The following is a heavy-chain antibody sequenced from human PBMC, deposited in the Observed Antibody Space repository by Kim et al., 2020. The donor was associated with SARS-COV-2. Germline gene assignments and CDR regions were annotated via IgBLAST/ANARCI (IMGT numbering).Heavy chain of an antibody. V-gene: IGHV3-30*18. J-gene: IGHJ6*02. CDR3: AKDIYYYDSGSYDYYYYGMDV. CDR1: GFTFSSYG. CDR2: ISYDGSNK. D-gene: IGHD3-10*01. Sequence: GGSLRLSCAASGFTFSSYGMHWVRQAPGKGLEWVAVISYDGSNKYYADSVKGRFTISRDNSKNTLYLQMNSLRAEDTAVYYCAKDIYYYDSGSYDYYYYGMDVWGQGTTVTVSS.